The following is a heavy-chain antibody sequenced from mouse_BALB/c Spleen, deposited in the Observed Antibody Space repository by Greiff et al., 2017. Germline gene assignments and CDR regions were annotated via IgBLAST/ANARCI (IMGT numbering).Heavy chain of an antibody. V-gene: IGHV2-9*02. Sequence: VMLVESGPGLVAPSQSLSITCTVSGFSLTSYGVHWVRQPPGKGLEWLGVIWAGGSTNYNSALMSRLSISKDNSKSQVFLKMNSLQTDDTAMYYCARDHGLLLAYWGQGTLVTVSA. CDR2: IWAGGST. J-gene: IGHJ3*01. D-gene: IGHD2-3*01. CDR3: ARDHGLLLAY. CDR1: GFSLTSYG.